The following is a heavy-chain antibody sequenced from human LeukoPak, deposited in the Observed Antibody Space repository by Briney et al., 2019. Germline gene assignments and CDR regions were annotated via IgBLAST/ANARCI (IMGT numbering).Heavy chain of an antibody. D-gene: IGHD2-8*02. Sequence: PGGSLRLSCAASGFTFSSYGMHWVRQAPGKGLEWVAVIWYDGSNKYYADSVKGRFTISRDNSKNTLYLQMNSLRAEDTAVYYCAREVVLGHRHYYYGMDVWGQGTTVTVSS. CDR3: AREVVLGHRHYYYGMDV. CDR2: IWYDGSNK. V-gene: IGHV3-33*01. J-gene: IGHJ6*02. CDR1: GFTFSSYG.